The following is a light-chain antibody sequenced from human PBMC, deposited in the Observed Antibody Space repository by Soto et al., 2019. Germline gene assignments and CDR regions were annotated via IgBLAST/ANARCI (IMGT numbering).Light chain of an antibody. CDR3: SSYTSGSTYV. J-gene: IGLJ1*01. CDR1: SSDVGGYRY. Sequence: QAALTQPASVSGSPGQSITISCTGTSSDVGGYRYVSWYQQHPGQAPKLMIYEVSNRPSGVSNRFSGSKSGKTASLTISALQAEDEADYYCSSYTSGSTYVFGTGTKVTVL. CDR2: EVS. V-gene: IGLV2-14*01.